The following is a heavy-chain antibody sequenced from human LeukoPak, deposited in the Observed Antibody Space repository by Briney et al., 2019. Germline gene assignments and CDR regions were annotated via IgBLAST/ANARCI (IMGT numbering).Heavy chain of an antibody. D-gene: IGHD3-22*01. V-gene: IGHV1-18*01. CDR1: GYTFTSYG. CDR3: ARAGTPTYYYDSSGHYY. Sequence: ASVKVSCKASGYTFTSYGISWVRQAPGQGLEWMGWISAYNGNTNYAQKFQGRVTITRDTSASTAYMELSSLRSEDTAVYYCARAGTPTYYYDSSGHYYWGQGTLVTVSS. J-gene: IGHJ4*02. CDR2: ISAYNGNT.